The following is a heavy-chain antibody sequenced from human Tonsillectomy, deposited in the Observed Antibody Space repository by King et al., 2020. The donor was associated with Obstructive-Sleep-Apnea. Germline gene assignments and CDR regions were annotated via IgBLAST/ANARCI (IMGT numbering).Heavy chain of an antibody. V-gene: IGHV5-51*01. CDR3: ARGHYYDGLDV. Sequence: QLVQSGAEVKKPGESLKISCQGSGYSFSRYWIAWVRQMPGKGLEWMGLVYPVDSHTKYSPSFQGQVTISADKSISTAYLQWGGLKAADTAMYFCARGHYYDGLDVWGQGTTVTVSS. CDR1: GYSFSRYW. CDR2: VYPVDSHT. J-gene: IGHJ6*02.